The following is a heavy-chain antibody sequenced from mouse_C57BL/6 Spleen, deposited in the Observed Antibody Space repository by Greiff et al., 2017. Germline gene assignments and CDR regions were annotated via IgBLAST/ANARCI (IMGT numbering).Heavy chain of an antibody. CDR2: ISSGSSTI. J-gene: IGHJ1*03. CDR1: GFTFSDYG. D-gene: IGHD4-1*01. Sequence: EVMLVESGGGLVKPGGSLKLSCAASGFTFSDYGMHWVRQAPEKGLEWVAYISSGSSTIYYADTVKGRFTISRDNDKNTLFLQMTSLRSEDTAMYYCARRTGTYWYFDVWGTGTTVTVSS. V-gene: IGHV5-17*01. CDR3: ARRTGTYWYFDV.